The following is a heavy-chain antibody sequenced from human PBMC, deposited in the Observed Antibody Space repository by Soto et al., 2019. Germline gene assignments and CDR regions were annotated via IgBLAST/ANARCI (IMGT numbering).Heavy chain of an antibody. D-gene: IGHD5-12*01. V-gene: IGHV1-8*01. CDR3: ARGREIIVATLGGDYYYYYMDV. CDR2: MNPNSGNT. J-gene: IGHJ6*03. CDR1: GYTFTSYD. Sequence: QVQLVQSGAEVKKPGASVKVSCKASGYTFTSYDINWVRQATGQGLEWMGWMNPNSGNTGYAQKFQGRVTMTRNTSLSTAYMELSSLRSEDTAVYYCARGREIIVATLGGDYYYYYMDVWGKGTTVTVSS.